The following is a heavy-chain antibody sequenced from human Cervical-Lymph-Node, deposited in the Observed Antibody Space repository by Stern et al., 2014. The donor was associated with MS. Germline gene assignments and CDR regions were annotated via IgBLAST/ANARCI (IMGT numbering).Heavy chain of an antibody. CDR3: ARDLFWGWFDT. D-gene: IGHD3-16*01. V-gene: IGHV4-31*03. J-gene: IGHJ5*02. CDR2: INFSGTT. Sequence: QVQLQESGPGLVKPSQTLSLTCTVSGGSLSSGGFYWSWIRPHPGKGLEWIGYINFSGTTDYNPSLKSRVTISVDTSKSQFSLRLTSVTVADTAVYYCARDLFWGWFDTWGQGTLVTVSS. CDR1: GGSLSSGGFY.